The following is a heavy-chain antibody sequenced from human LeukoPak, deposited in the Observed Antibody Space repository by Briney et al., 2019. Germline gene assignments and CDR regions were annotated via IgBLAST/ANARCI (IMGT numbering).Heavy chain of an antibody. CDR2: IYPGDSDT. CDR1: GYSFTSYW. CDR3: ARRSSGWYQDY. D-gene: IGHD6-19*01. J-gene: IGHJ4*02. V-gene: IGHV5-51*01. Sequence: AESLQISCKGSGYSFTSYWIGWVRQMPGKGLEWMGIIYPGDSDTRYSPSFQGQVTISADKSTSTAYLQRSSLKASDTAMYYCARRSSGWYQDYWGQGTLVTDSS.